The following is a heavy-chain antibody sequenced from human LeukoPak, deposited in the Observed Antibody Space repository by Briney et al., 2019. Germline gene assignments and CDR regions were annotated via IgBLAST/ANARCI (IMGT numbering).Heavy chain of an antibody. J-gene: IGHJ6*03. CDR1: GFTFSSYS. D-gene: IGHD6-13*01. V-gene: IGHV3-21*01. Sequence: GGSLRLSCAASGFTFSSYSMNWVRQAPGKGLEWGSSISSSSSYIYYADSVKGRFTISRDNAKNSLYLQMNSLRAEDTAVYYCARGGSSWSLYYYYMDVWGKGTTVTVSS. CDR3: ARGGSSWSLYYYYMDV. CDR2: ISSSSSYI.